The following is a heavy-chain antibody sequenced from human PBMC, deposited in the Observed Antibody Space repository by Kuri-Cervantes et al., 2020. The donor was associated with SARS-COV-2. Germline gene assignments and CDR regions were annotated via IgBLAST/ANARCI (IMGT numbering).Heavy chain of an antibody. D-gene: IGHD1-26*01. V-gene: IGHV3-23*01. CDR3: VKENSGRASLMDV. Sequence: GESLKISCAASGFIFSSYGMNWVRQAPGKGLEWVSTISESGGVTYYADSVMGRFTILRDNSKNTLYLQMNSLRADDTAVYYCVKENSGRASLMDVWGQGTTVTVSS. CDR1: GFIFSSYG. CDR2: ISESGGVT. J-gene: IGHJ6*02.